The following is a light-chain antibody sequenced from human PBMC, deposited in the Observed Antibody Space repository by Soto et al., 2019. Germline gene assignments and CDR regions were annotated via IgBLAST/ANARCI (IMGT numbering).Light chain of an antibody. CDR2: NVS. V-gene: IGKV2D-30*01. J-gene: IGKJ2*01. Sequence: DIVMTQSPLSLPATLGQPASISCRSSQSLVYSNGITYLNWFQQRPGQSPRRLIYNVSNWDSGVPDRLSGSGSGPDFPLRISRVEAEDVVVYYCLQGTHWPYTFGPGTKLEIK. CDR1: QSLVYSNGITY. CDR3: LQGTHWPYT.